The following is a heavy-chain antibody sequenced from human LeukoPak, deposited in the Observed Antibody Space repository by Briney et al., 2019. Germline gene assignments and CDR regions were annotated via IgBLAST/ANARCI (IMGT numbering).Heavy chain of an antibody. D-gene: IGHD3-16*01. CDR1: GGSISGYY. Sequence: PSETLSLTCTVSGGSISGYYWTWIRQPPGKGLEWIGYIYYSGSTNYNPSLKSRVTISVDTSKNQFSLKLSSVTAADTAVYYCARGPGGYYYYYYMDVWGKGTTVTVSS. V-gene: IGHV4-59*01. CDR2: IYYSGST. CDR3: ARGPGGYYYYYYMDV. J-gene: IGHJ6*03.